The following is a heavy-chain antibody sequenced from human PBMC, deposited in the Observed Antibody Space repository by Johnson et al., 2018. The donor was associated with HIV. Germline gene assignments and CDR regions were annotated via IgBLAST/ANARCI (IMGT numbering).Heavy chain of an antibody. J-gene: IGHJ3*02. CDR3: AAPYGIEGATGAFDI. Sequence: VQLVESGGGLVQPGRSLRLSCAASGFTFDDYAMHWVRQAPGKGLEWVSGISWNSGSIGYADSVKGRFTISRDNAKNSLYLQMNSLRAEDTALYYCAAPYGIEGATGAFDIWGQGTMVTVSS. V-gene: IGHV3-9*01. CDR2: ISWNSGSI. CDR1: GFTFDDYA. D-gene: IGHD1-26*01.